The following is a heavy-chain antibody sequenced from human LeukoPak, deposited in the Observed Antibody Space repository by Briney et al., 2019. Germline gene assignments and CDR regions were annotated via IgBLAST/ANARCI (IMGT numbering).Heavy chain of an antibody. J-gene: IGHJ4*02. CDR3: ARPPNKWELHLSLDY. D-gene: IGHD1-26*01. V-gene: IGHV4-59*01. CDR1: AGSINNYY. CDR2: IYYIDST. Sequence: SETLSLTCTVSAGSINNYYWSWIRHPPGKGLQWIGEIYYIDSTSYNPSLKSLATISVDTSKNQFSLKLSSMTAADTAVYYCARPPNKWELHLSLDYWGQGTLVTVSS.